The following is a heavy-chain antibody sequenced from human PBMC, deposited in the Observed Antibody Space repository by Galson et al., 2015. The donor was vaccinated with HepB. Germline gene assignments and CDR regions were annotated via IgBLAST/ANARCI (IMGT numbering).Heavy chain of an antibody. D-gene: IGHD3-3*01. CDR1: GFTFSSYG. Sequence: SLRLSCAASGFTFSSYGMHWVRQAPGKGLEWVAVIWYDGSNKYYADSVKGRFTISRDNSKNTLYLQMNSLRAEDTAVYYCARDPRGGDFWSGYYGPPPAFDYWGQGTLVTVSS. V-gene: IGHV3-33*01. CDR2: IWYDGSNK. CDR3: ARDPRGGDFWSGYYGPPPAFDY. J-gene: IGHJ4*02.